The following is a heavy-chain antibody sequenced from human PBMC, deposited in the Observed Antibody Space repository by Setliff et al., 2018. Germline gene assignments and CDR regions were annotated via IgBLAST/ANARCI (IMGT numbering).Heavy chain of an antibody. D-gene: IGHD3-10*01. V-gene: IGHV3-23*01. Sequence: GGSLRLSCAASGLTVRTYAMSWVRQAPGMGLEWVSSTTGSGGDRDYADSVKGRFTISRDNSKNTLYLQMNSMRAEDTAVYYCVTSTIIIYYFDFWGQGTPVTVSS. CDR1: GLTVRTYA. CDR2: TTGSGGDR. CDR3: VTSTIIIYYFDF. J-gene: IGHJ4*02.